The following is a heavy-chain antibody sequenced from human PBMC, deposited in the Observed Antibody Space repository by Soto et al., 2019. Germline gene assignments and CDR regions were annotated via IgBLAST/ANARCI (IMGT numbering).Heavy chain of an antibody. CDR1: GYTFTSYY. D-gene: IGHD2-15*01. J-gene: IGHJ5*02. CDR2: INPSGGST. V-gene: IGHV1-46*01. Sequence: ASVKVSCKASGYTFTSYYMHWVRQAPGQGLEWMGIINPSGGSTSYAQKFQGRVTMTRDTSTSTVYMELSSLRSEDTAVYYCARTCSGGSCYYHRGFDPWGQGTLVTVSS. CDR3: ARTCSGGSCYYHRGFDP.